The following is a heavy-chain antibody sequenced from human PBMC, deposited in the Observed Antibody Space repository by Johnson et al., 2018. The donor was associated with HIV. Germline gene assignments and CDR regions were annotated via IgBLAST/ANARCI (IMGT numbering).Heavy chain of an antibody. J-gene: IGHJ3*02. CDR1: GFSVSGSY. Sequence: VQLVESGGGLIQPGGSLRLSCAASGFSVSGSYMGWVRLAPGKGLEWVSYIPRDDRTYYADSVKGRFTISRDNSKNTLYLQMNSLRAEDTALYYCARVGVRAPAVGAAFDIWGQGTMVTVSS. V-gene: IGHV3-53*01. CDR2: IPRDDRT. D-gene: IGHD2-15*01. CDR3: ARVGVRAPAVGAAFDI.